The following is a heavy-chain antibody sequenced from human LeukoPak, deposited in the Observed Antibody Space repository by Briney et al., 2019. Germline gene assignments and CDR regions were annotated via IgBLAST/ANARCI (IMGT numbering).Heavy chain of an antibody. CDR1: GFTFSSYA. J-gene: IGHJ4*02. V-gene: IGHV3-23*01. D-gene: IGHD6-6*01. CDR3: AREESSSSGYYFDY. Sequence: GGSLRLSCAASGFTFSSYAMSWVRQAPGKGLEWVSAISASGDSTFYADSVKGRFTISRDISKNTLYLHLNSLRVEDTAVYYCAREESSSSGYYFDYWGRGALVTVSS. CDR2: ISASGDST.